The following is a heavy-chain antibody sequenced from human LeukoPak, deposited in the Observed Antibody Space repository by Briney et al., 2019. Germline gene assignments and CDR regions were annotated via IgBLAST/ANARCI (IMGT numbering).Heavy chain of an antibody. CDR1: GGSVSDSSYY. CDR2: IYYSGST. CDR3: ARSTLADAFDT. J-gene: IGHJ3*02. V-gene: IGHV4-39*01. D-gene: IGHD1-1*01. Sequence: SETLSLTCTVSGGSVSDSSYYWGWIRQPPGKGLEWIGTIYYSGSTYYSLSLKSRVTISEDTSKNQFSLKMRSVTAADTAVYYCARSTLADAFDTWGQGTMVTVSS.